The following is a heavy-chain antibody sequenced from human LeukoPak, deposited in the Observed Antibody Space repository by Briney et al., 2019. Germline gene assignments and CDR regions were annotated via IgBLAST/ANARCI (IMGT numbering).Heavy chain of an antibody. CDR2: IYYSGST. J-gene: IGHJ4*02. Sequence: PSETLSLTCTVSGESISGFYWNWIRQPPGKGLEWIGYIYYSGSTNYNPSLKSRVTISIDTSKNQFSLKLSSVTAADTAVYYCARAPSRTPPFDYWGQGTLVTVSS. V-gene: IGHV4-59*08. CDR3: ARAPSRTPPFDY. CDR1: GESISGFY. D-gene: IGHD1-14*01.